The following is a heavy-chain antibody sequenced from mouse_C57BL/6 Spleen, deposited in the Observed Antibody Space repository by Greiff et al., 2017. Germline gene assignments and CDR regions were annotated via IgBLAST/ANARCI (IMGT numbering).Heavy chain of an antibody. D-gene: IGHD2-4*01. CDR2: INPNYGTT. CDR3: LSTMITSYAMDY. CDR1: GYSFTDYN. J-gene: IGHJ4*01. V-gene: IGHV1-39*01. Sequence: EVQLQQSGPELVKPGASVKISCKASGYSFTDYNMNWVKQSHGKSLEWIGVINPNYGTTSYNQKFKGKATLTVDQSSSTAYMQLNSLTSEDSAVYYCLSTMITSYAMDYWGQGTSVTVSS.